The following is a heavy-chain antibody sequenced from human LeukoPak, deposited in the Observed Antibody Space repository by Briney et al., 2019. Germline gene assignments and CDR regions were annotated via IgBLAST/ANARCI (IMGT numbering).Heavy chain of an antibody. CDR3: AHLYYYDSSGYYNWFDP. Sequence: SGPTLVKPTQTLTLTCTFSGFSLSTSGVGVGWTRQPPGKALEWLGLIYWDDDILYGPSLRDRLTITKGSSKNQVVLKMTNMGPEDTATYYCAHLYYYDSSGYYNWFDPWGQGTLVTVSS. CDR2: IYWDDDI. D-gene: IGHD3-22*01. J-gene: IGHJ5*02. CDR1: GFSLSTSGVG. V-gene: IGHV2-5*05.